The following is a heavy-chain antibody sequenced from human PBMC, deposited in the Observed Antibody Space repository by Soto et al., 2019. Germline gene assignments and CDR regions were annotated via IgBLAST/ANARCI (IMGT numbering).Heavy chain of an antibody. Sequence: EVQLLESGGGLVQPGGSLRLSCADSGFTFSSYAMSWVRQAPGKGLEWVSAISGSGGSTYYADSVKGRFTISRDNSKNTLYLQMNSLRAEDTAVYYCAASNNYGSGSYYNVEGYWGQGTLVTVSS. D-gene: IGHD3-10*01. V-gene: IGHV3-23*01. J-gene: IGHJ4*02. CDR2: ISGSGGST. CDR1: GFTFSSYA. CDR3: AASNNYGSGSYYNVEGY.